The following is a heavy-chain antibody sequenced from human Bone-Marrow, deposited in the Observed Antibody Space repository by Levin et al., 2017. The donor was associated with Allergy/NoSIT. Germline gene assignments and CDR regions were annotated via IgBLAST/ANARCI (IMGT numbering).Heavy chain of an antibody. J-gene: IGHJ4*02. V-gene: IGHV4-30-4*01. D-gene: IGHD4-17*01. Sequence: SETLSLTCTVSGYSISNDDYYWSWIRQPPGKGLEWIGYIFYSGSTYYNPSLKSRASMSVDTSKNQFSLKLTSVTAADTAIYYCARGPTATTDYWGQGTLVTVSS. CDR2: IFYSGST. CDR3: ARGPTATTDY. CDR1: GYSISNDDYY.